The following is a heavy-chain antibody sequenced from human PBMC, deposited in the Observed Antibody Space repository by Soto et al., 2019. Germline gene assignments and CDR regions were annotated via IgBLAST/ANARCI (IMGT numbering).Heavy chain of an antibody. J-gene: IGHJ6*02. CDR3: AKDRLGFHSYYYGMDV. CDR1: GFTFSSYG. CDR2: ISYDGSNK. V-gene: IGHV3-30*18. D-gene: IGHD3-16*01. Sequence: QVQLVESGGGVVQPGRSLRLSCAASGFTFSSYGMHWVRQAPGKGLEWVAVISYDGSNKYYADSVKGRFTISRDNSKNTLYLQMNSLRAEDTAVYYCAKDRLGFHSYYYGMDVWGQGTTVTVSS.